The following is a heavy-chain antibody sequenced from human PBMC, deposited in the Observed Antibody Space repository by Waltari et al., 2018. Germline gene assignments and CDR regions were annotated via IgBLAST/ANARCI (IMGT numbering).Heavy chain of an antibody. J-gene: IGHJ4*02. CDR1: GFTFSSSW. Sequence: EVQLVESGGGLVQPGESLRLSCRASGFTFSSSWMDWVRQAPGKGLEWVANIKPDGSETHYVDSVQCRFTIARDNAQNLLYLQMNSLRAEDAAVYYCSVSLNSWGQGTLVTVSS. V-gene: IGHV3-7*01. CDR3: SVSLNS. CDR2: IKPDGSET.